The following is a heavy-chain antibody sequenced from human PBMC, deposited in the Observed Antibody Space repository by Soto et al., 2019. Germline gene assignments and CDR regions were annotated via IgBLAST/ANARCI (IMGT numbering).Heavy chain of an antibody. CDR3: STRLGYCSGGSCYGAFDI. D-gene: IGHD2-15*01. Sequence: EVQLVESGGGLVQPGGSLRLSCAASGFTFSSYSMNWVRQAPGKGLEWVSYISSSSSTIYYADSVKGRFTISRDNAKNSLYLQMNSLRAEDTAGYYCSTRLGYCSGGSCYGAFDIWGQGTMVTVSS. V-gene: IGHV3-48*01. CDR2: ISSSSSTI. J-gene: IGHJ3*02. CDR1: GFTFSSYS.